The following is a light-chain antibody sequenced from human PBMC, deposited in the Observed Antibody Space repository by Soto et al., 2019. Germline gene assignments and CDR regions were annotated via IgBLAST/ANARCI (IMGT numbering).Light chain of an antibody. Sequence: EIVLTQSPGTLYLSPGDRATLSCRASQSVSSSYLAWYQQKPGQAPRLLIYGASSRATGIPDRFSGSGSGTDFTLTISRLEPEDVAVYYCQQYGSSPPYTFGQGTKLEIK. CDR1: QSVSSSY. V-gene: IGKV3-20*01. CDR3: QQYGSSPPYT. CDR2: GAS. J-gene: IGKJ2*01.